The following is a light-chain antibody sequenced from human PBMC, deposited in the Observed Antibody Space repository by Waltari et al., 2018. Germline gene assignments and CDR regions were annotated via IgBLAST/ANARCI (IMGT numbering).Light chain of an antibody. CDR3: QQSYNTPPT. J-gene: IGKJ3*01. V-gene: IGKV1-39*01. CDR2: AAS. CDR1: QSISSY. Sequence: DIQMTQSPSSLSASVGDRVIITCRASQSISSYLNWYQQKPGKAPKVLIYAASSLQSGVPSRFSGSGSGTDFTLTISSLQPEDFATYSCQQSYNTPPTFGPGTKVDIK.